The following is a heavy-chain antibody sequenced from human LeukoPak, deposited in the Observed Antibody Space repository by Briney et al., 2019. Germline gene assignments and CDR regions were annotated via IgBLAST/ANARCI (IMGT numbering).Heavy chain of an antibody. Sequence: SVKVSCKASGCTFSSYAISWVRQAPGQGLEWMGRIIPILGIANYAQKFQGRVTITADKSTSTAYMELSSLRSEDTAVYYCARRVGFVEIDDYWGQGNLVTVSS. D-gene: IGHD3-10*01. J-gene: IGHJ4*02. CDR1: GCTFSSYA. V-gene: IGHV1-69*04. CDR2: IIPILGIA. CDR3: ARRVGFVEIDDY.